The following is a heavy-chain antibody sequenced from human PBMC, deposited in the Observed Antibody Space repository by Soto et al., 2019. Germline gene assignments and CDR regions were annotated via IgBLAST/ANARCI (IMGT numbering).Heavy chain of an antibody. Sequence: QVQLVESGGGVVQPGRSLRLSCAASGFTFSSYGMHWVRQAPGKGLEWVAVIWYDGSNKYYADSVKGRFTISRDNSKNTLYLQMNSLRAEDTAVYYCARSSYDYIWGQAFYYYYSMDVWGKGTTVTVSS. J-gene: IGHJ6*03. CDR3: ARSSYDYIWGQAFYYYYSMDV. CDR2: IWYDGSNK. V-gene: IGHV3-33*01. D-gene: IGHD3-16*01. CDR1: GFTFSSYG.